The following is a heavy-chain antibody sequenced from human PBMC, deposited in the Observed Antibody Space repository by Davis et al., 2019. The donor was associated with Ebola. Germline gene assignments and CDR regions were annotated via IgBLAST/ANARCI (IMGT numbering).Heavy chain of an antibody. V-gene: IGHV1-69*04. CDR3: ARDNGHIVGGPFDY. J-gene: IGHJ4*02. CDR2: IIPILGIA. CDR1: GGTFSSYA. Sequence: SVKVSCKASGGTFSSYAISWVRQAPGQGLEWMGRIIPILGIANYAQKFQGRVTMTRNTSISTAYMELSSLRSEDTAVYYCARDNGHIVGGPFDYWGQGTLVTVSS. D-gene: IGHD1-26*01.